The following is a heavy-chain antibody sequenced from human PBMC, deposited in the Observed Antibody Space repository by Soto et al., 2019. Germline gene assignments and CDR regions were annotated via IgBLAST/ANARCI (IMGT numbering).Heavy chain of an antibody. Sequence: VGSLRLSCAASGFTFTTYAIHWVRQAPGKGLEWVAVISNDGRGKYYADSVKGRFTISRDNSKNTLYLQMNSLRSDDTAVYYCARDQCFGGGRSCYYFDFWGQGTLVTSPQ. CDR1: GFTFTTYA. CDR2: ISNDGRGK. V-gene: IGHV3-30*04. CDR3: ARDQCFGGGRSCYYFDF. D-gene: IGHD2-15*01. J-gene: IGHJ4*02.